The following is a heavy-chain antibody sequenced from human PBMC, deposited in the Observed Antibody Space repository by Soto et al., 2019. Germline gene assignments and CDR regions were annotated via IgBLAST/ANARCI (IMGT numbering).Heavy chain of an antibody. CDR1: GFNVNRNN. CDR2: IFNDGRT. V-gene: IGHV3-53*01. D-gene: IGHD1-1*01. J-gene: IGHJ4*02. Sequence: EVQVVESGGGLTQPGGTLRLSCVGSGFNVNRNNMTWVRQATGKGLQWVSTIFNDGRTYYADSVKGRFTISRDNSENMVFLQMNSLGDEATAFYYGAGAGGNSVWGQGTLVTVSS. CDR3: AGAGGNSV.